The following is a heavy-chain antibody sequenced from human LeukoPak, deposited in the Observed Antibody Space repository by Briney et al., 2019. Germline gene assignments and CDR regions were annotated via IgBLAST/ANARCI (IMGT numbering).Heavy chain of an antibody. J-gene: IGHJ6*02. CDR1: GFTFSSYS. CDR2: ISSSSYI. D-gene: IGHD6-13*01. V-gene: IGHV3-21*01. CDR3: TREGAAGISSYYYYGMDV. Sequence: GGSLRLSCAASGFTFSSYSMNWVRQAPGKGLEWVSSISSSSYIYYADSVKGRFTISRDNAKNSLYLQMNSLRAEDTAVYYCTREGAAGISSYYYYGMDVWGQGTTVTVSS.